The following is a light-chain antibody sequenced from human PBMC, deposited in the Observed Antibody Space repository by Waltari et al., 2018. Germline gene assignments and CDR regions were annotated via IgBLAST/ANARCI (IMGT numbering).Light chain of an antibody. V-gene: IGKV4-1*01. CDR3: QQYRDTPYT. Sequence: DIVMTQSPDSLAVSLGGRATIHCKSSQSIFYSSNNKDYLAWYQLKPGQPPKLLIYWASTRESGVPDRVSGSGTGTDFTLTISSLQTEDVATYYCQQYRDTPYTFGQGTNLEI. J-gene: IGKJ2*01. CDR1: QSIFYSSNNKDY. CDR2: WAS.